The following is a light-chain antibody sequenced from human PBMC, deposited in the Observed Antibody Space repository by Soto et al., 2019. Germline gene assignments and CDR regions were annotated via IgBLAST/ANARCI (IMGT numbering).Light chain of an antibody. Sequence: QSALTQPASVSGSPGQSITISCTRTSSDVGSYNFVSWYQQYPGKAPKVIIYGVTKRPSGVSSRFSGSKSGNTASLTISGLQADDEGDYYCCADAGSSSYVFGTGTKLTVL. V-gene: IGLV2-23*02. CDR3: CADAGSSSYV. CDR1: SSDVGSYNF. CDR2: GVT. J-gene: IGLJ1*01.